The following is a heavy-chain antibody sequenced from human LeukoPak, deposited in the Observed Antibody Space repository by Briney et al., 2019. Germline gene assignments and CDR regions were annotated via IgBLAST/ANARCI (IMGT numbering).Heavy chain of an antibody. CDR3: ARDTAMVTMPKEFDY. CDR1: GFTVSGNY. CDR2: IYSGGTT. J-gene: IGHJ4*02. D-gene: IGHD5-18*01. Sequence: GGSLRLSCAVSGFTVSGNYMSWVRQAPGKGLEWVSLIYSGGTTYYADSVKGRFTISRDNAKNSLYLQMNSLRAEDTAVYYCARDTAMVTMPKEFDYWGQGTLVTVSS. V-gene: IGHV3-53*01.